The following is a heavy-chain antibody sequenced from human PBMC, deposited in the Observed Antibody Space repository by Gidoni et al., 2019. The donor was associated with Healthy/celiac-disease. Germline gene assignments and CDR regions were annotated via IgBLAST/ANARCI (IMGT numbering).Heavy chain of an antibody. CDR1: GFTFSGSA. J-gene: IGHJ4*02. V-gene: IGHV3-73*01. Sequence: EGQMVESGGGWVQPGGSLKLSWAASGFTFSGSAMHWVRQASGKGLEWVGRIRSKSNSYATAYAASVKGRFTISRDDSKNTAYLQMNSLKTEDTAVYYCTSRIAVAGSFDYWGQGTLVTVSS. D-gene: IGHD6-19*01. CDR3: TSRIAVAGSFDY. CDR2: IRSKSNSYAT.